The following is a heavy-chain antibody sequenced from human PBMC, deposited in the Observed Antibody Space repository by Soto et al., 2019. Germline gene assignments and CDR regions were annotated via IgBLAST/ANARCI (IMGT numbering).Heavy chain of an antibody. Sequence: GASVKVSCKASGGTFSSYAISWVRQAPGQGLEWMGGIIPIFGTANYAQKFQGRVTMTRDTSTSTVYMELSSLRSEDTAVYYCARDGEAMVTGAYSSGWYFNYWGQGTLVTVSS. CDR2: IIPIFGTA. CDR3: ARDGEAMVTGAYSSGWYFNY. V-gene: IGHV1-69*05. D-gene: IGHD6-19*01. CDR1: GGTFSSYA. J-gene: IGHJ4*02.